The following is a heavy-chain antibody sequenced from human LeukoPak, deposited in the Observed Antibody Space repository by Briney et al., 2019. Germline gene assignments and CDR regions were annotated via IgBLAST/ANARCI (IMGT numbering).Heavy chain of an antibody. CDR1: GYNFIDYE. J-gene: IGHJ6*04. CDR2: MNPKSGDT. V-gene: IGHV1-8*03. Sequence: GASVKVSCKASGYNFIDYEINWVRQATGQGLEWMGWMNPKSGDTGYEQKFQARVTTSRDSSISTVYMELSSLRPEDTALYYCARGRYMDVWGKGTTVTVSS. CDR3: ARGRYMDV.